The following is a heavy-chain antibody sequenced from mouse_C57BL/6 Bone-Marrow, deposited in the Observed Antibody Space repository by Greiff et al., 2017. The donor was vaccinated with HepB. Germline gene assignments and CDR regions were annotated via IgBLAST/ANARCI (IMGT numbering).Heavy chain of an antibody. Sequence: VQLQQSGPELVKPGASVKISCKASGYTFTDYYMNWVKQSHGKSLEWIGDINPNNGGTSYNQKFKGKATLTVDKSSSTAYMELRSLTSEDSAVYYSERSYYAPDYWGQGTTLTVSS. V-gene: IGHV1-26*01. CDR2: INPNNGGT. CDR1: GYTFTDYY. CDR3: ERSYYAPDY. D-gene: IGHD1-1*01. J-gene: IGHJ2*01.